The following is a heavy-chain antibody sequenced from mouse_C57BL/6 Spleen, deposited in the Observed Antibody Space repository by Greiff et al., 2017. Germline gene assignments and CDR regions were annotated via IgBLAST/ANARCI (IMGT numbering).Heavy chain of an antibody. V-gene: IGHV1-81*01. Sequence: VQLQQSGAELARPGASVKLSCKASGYTFTSYGISWVKQRTGQGLEWIGEIYPRSGNTYYNEKFKGKATLTADKSSSTAYMELRSLTSEDAAVYFCASGGKDAMDYWGQGTSVTVSS. CDR3: ASGGKDAMDY. CDR1: GYTFTSYG. J-gene: IGHJ4*01. CDR2: IYPRSGNT. D-gene: IGHD1-3*01.